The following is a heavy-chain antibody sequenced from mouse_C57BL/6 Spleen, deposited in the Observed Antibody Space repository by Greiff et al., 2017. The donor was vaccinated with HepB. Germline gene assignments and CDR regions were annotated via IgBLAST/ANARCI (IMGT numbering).Heavy chain of an antibody. Sequence: EVQLQESGGGLVKPGGSLKLSCAASGFTFSDYGMHWVRQAPEKGLEWVAYISSGSSTIYYADTVKGRFTISRDNAKNTLFLQMTSLRSEDTAMYYCARQLRLREDYAMDYWGQGTSVTVSS. D-gene: IGHD3-2*02. J-gene: IGHJ4*01. CDR2: ISSGSSTI. CDR1: GFTFSDYG. CDR3: ARQLRLREDYAMDY. V-gene: IGHV5-17*01.